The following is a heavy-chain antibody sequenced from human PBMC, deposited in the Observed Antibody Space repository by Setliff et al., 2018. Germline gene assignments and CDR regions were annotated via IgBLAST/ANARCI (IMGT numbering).Heavy chain of an antibody. D-gene: IGHD1-7*01. V-gene: IGHV3-23*03. J-gene: IGHJ4*02. CDR1: RFTFSTYA. Sequence: GGSLRLSCAASRFTFSTYAMSWVRQAPGKGLEWVSTIYSGDRNTFYTDSVKGRFTIFRDGSKNTLFLHMTSLRAEDTAVYYCAKPQVELRWGFESWGQGTPVTVS. CDR3: AKPQVELRWGFES. CDR2: IYSGDRNT.